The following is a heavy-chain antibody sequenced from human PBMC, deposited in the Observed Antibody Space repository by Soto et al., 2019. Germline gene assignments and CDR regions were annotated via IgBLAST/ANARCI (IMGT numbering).Heavy chain of an antibody. CDR2: ISYDGSNK. CDR1: GFTFSSYG. CDR3: AKDPYYYDSSGYYYADY. V-gene: IGHV3-30*18. J-gene: IGHJ4*02. D-gene: IGHD3-22*01. Sequence: GGSLRLSCAASGFTFSSYGMHWVRQAPGKGLEWVAVISYDGSNKYYADSVKGRFTISRDNSKNTLYLQMNSLRAEDTAVYYCAKDPYYYDSSGYYYADYWGQGTLVTVSS.